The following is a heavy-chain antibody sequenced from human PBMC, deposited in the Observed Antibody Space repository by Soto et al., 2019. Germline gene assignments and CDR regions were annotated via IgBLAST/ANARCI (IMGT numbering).Heavy chain of an antibody. V-gene: IGHV2-26*01. J-gene: IGHJ4*02. CDR3: APIMGGHYDFWSGALWDF. CDR1: GFSLSNARMG. CDR2: LFSNDEK. Sequence: QVTLKESGPLLVKPTEPLTLTCTVSGFSLSNARMGVSWIRQPPGKALEWLAHLFSNDEKSYSTSLKNTPTISKDTSKSHVVLTMTNMDPVDTATYSCAPIMGGHYDFWSGALWDFWGQGTLVTVSS. D-gene: IGHD3-3*01.